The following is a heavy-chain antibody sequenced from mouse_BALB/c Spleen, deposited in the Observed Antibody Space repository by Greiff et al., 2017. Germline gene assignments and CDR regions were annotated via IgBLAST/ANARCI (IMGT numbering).Heavy chain of an antibody. Sequence: EVHLVESGGGLVQPGGSLKLSCAASGFTFSSYAMSWVRQSPEKRLEWVAEISSGGSYTYYPDSVKGRFTISRDNAKNTLYLQMSSLKSEDTAMYYCARHDGITVYYFDYWGQGTTLTVSS. D-gene: IGHD2-4*01. V-gene: IGHV5-6*01. CDR1: GFTFSSYA. J-gene: IGHJ2*01. CDR3: ARHDGITVYYFDY. CDR2: ISSGGSYT.